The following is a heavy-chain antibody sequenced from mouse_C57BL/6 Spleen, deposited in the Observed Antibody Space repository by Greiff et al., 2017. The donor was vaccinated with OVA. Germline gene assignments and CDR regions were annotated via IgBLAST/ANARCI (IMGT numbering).Heavy chain of an antibody. CDR3: VDGSTHFDY. Sequence: QVQLQQPGAELVKPGASVKLSCKASGYTFTSYWMHWVKQRPGQGLEWIGMIHPNSGSTNYNEKFKSKATLTVDKSSSTAYMQLSSLTSEDSAVYYCVDGSTHFDYWGQGTTLTVSS. J-gene: IGHJ2*01. V-gene: IGHV1-64*01. CDR2: IHPNSGST. CDR1: GYTFTSYW. D-gene: IGHD2-3*01.